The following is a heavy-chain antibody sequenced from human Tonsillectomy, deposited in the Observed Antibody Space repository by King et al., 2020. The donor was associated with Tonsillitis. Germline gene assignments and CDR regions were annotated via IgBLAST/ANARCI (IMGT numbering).Heavy chain of an antibody. J-gene: IGHJ6*02. D-gene: IGHD5-12*01. CDR1: GFTFSNAW. CDR3: TIGVHILAGYYYYYGMDV. CDR2: IKSKTDGGTT. Sequence: VQLVESGGGLVKPGVSLRLSCAASGFTFSNAWMTWVRQAPGKALEWVGRIKSKTDGGTTDYAAPVKGRFSIPRDDSKNTLYLQMNSLKTEDTAVYYCTIGVHILAGYYYYYGMDVWSQGTTVTVPS. V-gene: IGHV3-15*01.